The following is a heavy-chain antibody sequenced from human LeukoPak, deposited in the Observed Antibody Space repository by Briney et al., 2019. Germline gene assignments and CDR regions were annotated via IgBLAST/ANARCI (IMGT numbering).Heavy chain of an antibody. CDR1: GLTFSSYA. CDR2: ISGSGGST. CDR3: AKDDLPWVTVAPLDY. Sequence: GGSLRLSCAASGLTFSSYAMSWVRQAPGKGLEWVSAISGSGGSTYYADSVKGRFTISRDNSKNTLYLQMNSLRAEDTAVYYCAKDDLPWVTVAPLDYWGQGTLVTVSS. V-gene: IGHV3-23*01. J-gene: IGHJ4*02. D-gene: IGHD4-23*01.